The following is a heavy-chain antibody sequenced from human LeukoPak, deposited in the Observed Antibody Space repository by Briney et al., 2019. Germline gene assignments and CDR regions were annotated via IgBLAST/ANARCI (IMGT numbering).Heavy chain of an antibody. CDR1: GFTFSTYC. CDR2: FCPGDSDI. CDR3: ARRAYCGGDCTSAYSHYFAMDV. D-gene: IGHD2-21*02. Sequence: GGSLRLSCAASGFTFSTYCIAWVRQMPGKGLEWMGIFCPGDSDITYSPSIQGQVTISADKSTSIAYLQWSSLKASDTAMYYCARRAYCGGDCTSAYSHYFAMDVWGQGTTVTVSS. J-gene: IGHJ6*02. V-gene: IGHV5-51*01.